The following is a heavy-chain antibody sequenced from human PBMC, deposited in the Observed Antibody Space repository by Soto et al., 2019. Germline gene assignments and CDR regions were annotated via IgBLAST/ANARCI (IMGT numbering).Heavy chain of an antibody. V-gene: IGHV4-34*01. CDR1: GGSFSCYY. CDR3: ARVGQVPPXGHHYYGSGSPLYWFDP. CDR2: INHSGST. Sequence: PSETLSLTCAVYGGSFSCYYWSWIRQPPGKGLEWIGEINHSGSTNYNPSLKSRVTISVDTSKNQFSLKLSSVTAADTAVYYCARVGQVPPXGHHYYGSGSPLYWFDPWGQGTLVTVSS. D-gene: IGHD3-10*01. J-gene: IGHJ5*02.